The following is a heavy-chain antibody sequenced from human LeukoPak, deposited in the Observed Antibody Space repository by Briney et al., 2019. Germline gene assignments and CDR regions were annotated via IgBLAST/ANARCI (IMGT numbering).Heavy chain of an antibody. CDR1: GFTFSNAW. CDR3: ARSLGSSGYQDY. D-gene: IGHD3-22*01. J-gene: IGHJ4*02. CDR2: INSDGSST. Sequence: GGSLRLSCAASGFTFSNAWMSWVRQAPGKGLEWVGRINSDGSSTSYADSVKGRFTISRDNAKNSVYLQMNSLRAADTAVYYCARSLGSSGYQDYWGQGTLVTVSS. V-gene: IGHV3-74*01.